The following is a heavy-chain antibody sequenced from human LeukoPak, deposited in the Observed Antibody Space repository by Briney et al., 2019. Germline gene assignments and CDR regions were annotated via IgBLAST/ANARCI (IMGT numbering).Heavy chain of an antibody. J-gene: IGHJ4*02. CDR2: IYYSGSSGST. CDR3: ARWSNGGDY. CDR1: GGSISGYH. D-gene: IGHD1-26*01. Sequence: SETLSLTCSVSGGSISGYHWGWIRQPPGKGLEWIGHIYYSGSSGSTSYNASLKSRVTISVDTSKNQFSLNLTSVTAADTAVYYCARWSNGGDYWGQGTLVTVSS. V-gene: IGHV4-59*01.